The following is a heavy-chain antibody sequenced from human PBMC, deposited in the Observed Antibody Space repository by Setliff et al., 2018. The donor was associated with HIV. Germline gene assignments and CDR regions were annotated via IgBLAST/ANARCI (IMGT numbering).Heavy chain of an antibody. D-gene: IGHD2-21*01. CDR1: GDSISGHF. CDR2: AYYNGQD. J-gene: IGHJ6*03. V-gene: IGHV4-59*11. CDR3: ALGIVPPTRQGYYYMDV. Sequence: PSETLSLTCTVSGDSISGHFWNWIRQTPDKGLEWIGRAYYNGQDDHNPSLRSRLTISVDTSKNQFSLTLTSVTAADTAIYYCALGIVPPTRQGYYYMDVWGKGTTVTVSS.